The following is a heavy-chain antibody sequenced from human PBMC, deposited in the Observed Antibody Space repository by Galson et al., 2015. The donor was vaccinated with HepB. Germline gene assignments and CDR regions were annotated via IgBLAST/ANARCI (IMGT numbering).Heavy chain of an antibody. D-gene: IGHD2-15*01. CDR1: GCTLTNYH. Sequence: SVKVSCKASGCTLTNYHFHWVRQAPGQGPEWMGKIFAGDGSTRYAERFQGRVTLTRDSSTSTIYMEVSSLRSDNTAVYYCARETPDTYYFDYWGQGTLVTVSS. CDR2: IFAGDGST. J-gene: IGHJ4*02. CDR3: ARETPDTYYFDY. V-gene: IGHV1-46*01.